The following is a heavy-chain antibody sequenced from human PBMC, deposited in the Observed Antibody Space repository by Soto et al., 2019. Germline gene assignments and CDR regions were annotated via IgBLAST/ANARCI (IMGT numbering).Heavy chain of an antibody. CDR1: GFTFSSYW. Sequence: GGSLRLSCAASGFTFSSYWMSWVRQAPGKGLEWVANIKQDGSEKYYVDSVKGRFTISRDNAKNSLYLQMNSLRAEDTAVYYCARALPQLVPPYYYYYYMDVWGKGTTVTVSS. CDR2: IKQDGSEK. D-gene: IGHD3-10*01. CDR3: ARALPQLVPPYYYYYYMDV. V-gene: IGHV3-7*01. J-gene: IGHJ6*03.